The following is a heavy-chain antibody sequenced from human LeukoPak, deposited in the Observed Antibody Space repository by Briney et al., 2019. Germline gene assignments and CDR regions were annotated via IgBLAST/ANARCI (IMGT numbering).Heavy chain of an antibody. D-gene: IGHD1-26*01. V-gene: IGHV1-2*02. CDR2: INPNSGDT. CDR3: ARSIVGSTVGY. J-gene: IGHJ4*02. Sequence: ASVKVSCKASGYTFTGYYMDWVRQAPGQGLEWMGWINPNSGDTNYAQKFQGRVTMTRDTSISTAYMELRRLTSDDTAVYYRARSIVGSTVGYWGQGTLVTVSS. CDR1: GYTFTGYY.